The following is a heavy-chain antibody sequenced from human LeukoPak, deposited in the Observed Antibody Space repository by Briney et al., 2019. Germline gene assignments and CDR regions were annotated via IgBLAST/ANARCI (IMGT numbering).Heavy chain of an antibody. Sequence: GGSLRLSCAASGFTFSNYWMTWVRQSPGKGLEWVAIIKPDGSGRYSVDSEKGRFTVSRDNAKNSLYLQMSSLRAEDTAVYYCARGGHRQKEFWGQGTLVTVYS. D-gene: IGHD3-10*01. J-gene: IGHJ4*02. V-gene: IGHV3-7*01. CDR3: ARGGHRQKEF. CDR2: IKPDGSGR. CDR1: GFTFSNYW.